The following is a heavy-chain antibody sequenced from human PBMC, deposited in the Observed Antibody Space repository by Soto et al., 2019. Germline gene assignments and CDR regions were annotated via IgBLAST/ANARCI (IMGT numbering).Heavy chain of an antibody. CDR2: INPNSGAT. Sequence: ASGKVSCKASGYTFTGYDMHWVRQAPGQGLEWMGWINPNSGATNYSQKFQGWVTMTRDTSISTAYMELSRLRSDDTAVYYCARGSRTAAGTGAFDIWGQGTMVTVSS. CDR1: GYTFTGYD. V-gene: IGHV1-2*04. J-gene: IGHJ3*02. CDR3: ARGSRTAAGTGAFDI. D-gene: IGHD6-13*01.